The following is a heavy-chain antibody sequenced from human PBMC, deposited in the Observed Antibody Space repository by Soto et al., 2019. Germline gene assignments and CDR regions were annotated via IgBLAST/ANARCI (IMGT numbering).Heavy chain of an antibody. D-gene: IGHD4-4*01. Sequence: SETLSLTCTVSGDSISGGDYYWSWIRQPPGKGLEWIGYIYYTGSTYYNPSLKSRIIMSVDTSKNQFSLKLSSVTAADTAVYYCARDHYDYSNHIRLGLDCWGQGTLVTVSS. CDR3: ARDHYDYSNHIRLGLDC. CDR2: IYYTGST. CDR1: GDSISGGDYY. V-gene: IGHV4-30-4*01. J-gene: IGHJ4*02.